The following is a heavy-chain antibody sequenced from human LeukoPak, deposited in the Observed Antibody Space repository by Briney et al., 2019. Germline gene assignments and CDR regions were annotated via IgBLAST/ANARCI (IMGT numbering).Heavy chain of an antibody. CDR1: GGSFSGHY. CDR2: IYYSGST. J-gene: IGHJ4*02. V-gene: IGHV4-59*11. D-gene: IGHD3-10*01. CDR3: ARTYHYGSGSYFLFDF. Sequence: SETLSLTCAVYGGSFSGHYWSWIRQPPGTGLEWIGYIYYSGSTDYNPSLKSRVTISVDTSKNQFSLKLSSVTAADTPVYYCARTYHYGSGSYFLFDFWGQGTLVTVSS.